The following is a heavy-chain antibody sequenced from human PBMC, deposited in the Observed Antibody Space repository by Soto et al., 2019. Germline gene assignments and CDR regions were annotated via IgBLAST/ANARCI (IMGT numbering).Heavy chain of an antibody. CDR3: ARLTVPLDIVVLPAASFAF. V-gene: IGHV1-2*02. CDR2: INPNSGGT. J-gene: IGHJ4*02. CDR1: GYTFTAYY. D-gene: IGHD2-2*01. Sequence: ASVKSCKASGYTFTAYYIHWVRQAPGQGLEWMGWINPNSGGTNCVQKFQGRVAMTRDTSISTAYMELSRLRSDDTAVYYCARLTVPLDIVVLPAASFAFSGQGSPLTVSS.